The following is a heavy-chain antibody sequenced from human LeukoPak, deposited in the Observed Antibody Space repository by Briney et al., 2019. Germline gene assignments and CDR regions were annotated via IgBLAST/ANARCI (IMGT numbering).Heavy chain of an antibody. CDR1: GFTVTSDY. J-gene: IGHJ4*02. V-gene: IGHV3-11*04. CDR2: ISSSGNSI. CDR3: ARNLDRDGVSQFDY. D-gene: IGHD2-2*03. Sequence: AGGSLRLSCAASGFTVTSDYMSWIRQAPGKGLEWVSYISSSGNSISYADSVKGRFTISRDNAKNSLYLQMNSLRAEDTAVYYCARNLDRDGVSQFDYWGQGTLVTVSS.